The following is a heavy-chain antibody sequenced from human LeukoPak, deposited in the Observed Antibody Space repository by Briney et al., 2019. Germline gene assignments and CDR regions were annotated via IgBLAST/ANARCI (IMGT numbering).Heavy chain of an antibody. D-gene: IGHD2-15*01. V-gene: IGHV1-18*01. CDR3: ARDLDCSGGSCYSPNFDY. J-gene: IGHJ4*02. CDR2: ISAYNGNT. Sequence: ASVKVSCKASGYTFTSYGIGWVRQAPGQGLEWMGWISAYNGNTNYAQKLQGRVTMTTDTSTSTAYMELRSLGSDDTAVYYCARDLDCSGGSCYSPNFDYWGQGTLVTVSS. CDR1: GYTFTSYG.